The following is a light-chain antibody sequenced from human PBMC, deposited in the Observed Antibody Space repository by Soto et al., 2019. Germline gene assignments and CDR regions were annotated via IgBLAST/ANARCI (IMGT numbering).Light chain of an antibody. J-gene: IGKJ4*01. CDR2: DAS. V-gene: IGKV3-11*01. Sequence: EIVLTQSPATLPLSPGGRATLSCRASQTVTNHLAWYQQKAGQAPRLLIFDASTRASGIPPRFSGSGSGTDFTLTISRVDPDDFAVYYCQQRSNWPLTFGGGTKVEIK. CDR3: QQRSNWPLT. CDR1: QTVTNH.